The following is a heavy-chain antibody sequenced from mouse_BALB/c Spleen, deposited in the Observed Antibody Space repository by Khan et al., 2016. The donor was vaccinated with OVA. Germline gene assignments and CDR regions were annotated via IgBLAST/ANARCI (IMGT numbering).Heavy chain of an antibody. D-gene: IGHD4-1*01. V-gene: IGHV1S136*01. J-gene: IGHJ2*01. Sequence: VHVKQSGPELVKPGASVKMSCKASGYTFTNYVLHWVKQKPGQGLEWIGYINPYNGGTKYNEKFKGKATLASDKSSITANMELSSLTSEDSAVYYCARGNWQSYYFDNWGQGTTLTLSS. CDR2: INPYNGGT. CDR3: ARGNWQSYYFDN. CDR1: GYTFTNYV.